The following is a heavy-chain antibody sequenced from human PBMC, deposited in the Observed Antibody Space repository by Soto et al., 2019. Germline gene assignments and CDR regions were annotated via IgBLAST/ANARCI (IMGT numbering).Heavy chain of an antibody. V-gene: IGHV1-69*06. J-gene: IGHJ4*02. CDR1: GGTSSSYA. D-gene: IGHD1-26*01. CDR2: IIPIFGTA. CDR3: ASSSGNNYGVGTNYYFDY. Sequence: QVQVVQSGAEVKKPGSSVRVSCKASGGTSSSYAITWMRQAPGQGLEWMGGIIPIFGTANYAQKFQDRVTITADKSTNTAFMELSSLKSEDTAMYYCASSSGNNYGVGTNYYFDYWGQGTLVTVSS.